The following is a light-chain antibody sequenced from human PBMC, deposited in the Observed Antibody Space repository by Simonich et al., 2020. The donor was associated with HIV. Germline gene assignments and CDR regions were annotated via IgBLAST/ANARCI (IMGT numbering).Light chain of an antibody. Sequence: EIVMTQSPATLSVSPGERPTLSCRASQRISTNLSWYQQNPGQAPRLLIYGASPRATGVPPRFSGTGSGTEFTLTISSVQSEDFVIYYCQQYNNWPLFFGQGTKLEIK. CDR2: GAS. J-gene: IGKJ2*01. V-gene: IGKV3-15*01. CDR1: QRISTN. CDR3: QQYNNWPLF.